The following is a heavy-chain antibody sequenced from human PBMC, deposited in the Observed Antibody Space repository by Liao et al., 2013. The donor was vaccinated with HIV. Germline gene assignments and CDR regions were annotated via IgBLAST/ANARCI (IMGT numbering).Heavy chain of an antibody. V-gene: IGHV4-39*07. CDR3: ARLRRSGKHS. CDR2: IYHRGNT. Sequence: QLQLQESGPGLVKPSETLSLTCTVSGGSVSRPSYYWAWIRQSPGQGLEWIGSIYHRGNTYYNPSLQNRVSISMDTSENHFSLKLRSVTAADTAVYYCARLRRSGKHSWGQGTLVTVSS. J-gene: IGHJ4*02. CDR1: GGSVSRPSYY. D-gene: IGHD3-10*01.